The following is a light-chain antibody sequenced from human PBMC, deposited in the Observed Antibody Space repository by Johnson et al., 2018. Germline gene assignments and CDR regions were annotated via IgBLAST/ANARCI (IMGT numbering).Light chain of an antibody. CDR3: GTWDSSLSAGNV. V-gene: IGLV1-51*02. Sequence: SVLTQPPSVSAAPGQKVTISCSGSSSTIGNNYVSWYQQLPGTAPKLLIYENNKRPSGIPDRFSGSKSGTSATLAITGLQTVAEADYYCGTWDSSLSAGNVFGTGTKVTVL. CDR1: SSTIGNNY. J-gene: IGLJ1*01. CDR2: ENN.